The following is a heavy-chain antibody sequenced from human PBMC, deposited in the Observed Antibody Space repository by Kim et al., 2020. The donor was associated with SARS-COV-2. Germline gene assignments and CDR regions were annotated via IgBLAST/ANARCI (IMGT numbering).Heavy chain of an antibody. D-gene: IGHD3-22*01. Sequence: LTSRVNISVDTSKNQFSLKLSSVTAADTAVYYCASNYYDSSAGLWAFDIWGQGTMVTVSS. CDR3: ASNYYDSSAGLWAFDI. V-gene: IGHV4-31*02. J-gene: IGHJ3*02.